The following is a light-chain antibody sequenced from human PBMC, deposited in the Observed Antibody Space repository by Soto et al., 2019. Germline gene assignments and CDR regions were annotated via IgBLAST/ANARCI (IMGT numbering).Light chain of an antibody. CDR1: SSDLGSYNL. Sequence: QSALTQPASVSGSPGQSITLSCTGTSSDLGSYNLVSWYQQHPGKAPKLMIYEGSKRPSGVSYRFSGSKSGNTASLTISGLLTEDEADYYCCSYAGSSTFVFGTGTKVTVL. J-gene: IGLJ1*01. CDR2: EGS. V-gene: IGLV2-23*01. CDR3: CSYAGSSTFV.